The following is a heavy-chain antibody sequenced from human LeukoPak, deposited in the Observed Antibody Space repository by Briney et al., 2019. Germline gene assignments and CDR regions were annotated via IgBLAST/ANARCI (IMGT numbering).Heavy chain of an antibody. J-gene: IGHJ4*02. V-gene: IGHV3-23*01. Sequence: GGSLRLSCTASGFAINSQAMSWVRQAPGKGLEWVSAISGVGDGYYAESVKGRFTISRDNSKNTVYLQMDSLRVDDTAVYYCGKTTTGYSSGRYPGWPVDYWGQGTLVTVSS. CDR1: GFAINSQA. CDR2: ISGVGDG. D-gene: IGHD6-19*01. CDR3: GKTTTGYSSGRYPGWPVDY.